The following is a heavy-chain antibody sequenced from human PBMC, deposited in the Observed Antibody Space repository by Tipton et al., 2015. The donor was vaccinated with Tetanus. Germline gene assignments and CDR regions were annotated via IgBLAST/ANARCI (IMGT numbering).Heavy chain of an antibody. CDR1: GYTFTGYY. D-gene: IGHD3-22*01. Sequence: QMQLVQSGAEVKKPGASVKVSCKASGYTFTGYYMYWVRQAPGQGLEGMGWIDPNSGGTVYAQKFQGRVTMTRDTSISTAYMELRSLRSDDTAGYYCARDRGDYIYYGMDVWGPGTTVTVS. CDR3: ARDRGDYIYYGMDV. V-gene: IGHV1-2*02. J-gene: IGHJ6*02. CDR2: IDPNSGGT.